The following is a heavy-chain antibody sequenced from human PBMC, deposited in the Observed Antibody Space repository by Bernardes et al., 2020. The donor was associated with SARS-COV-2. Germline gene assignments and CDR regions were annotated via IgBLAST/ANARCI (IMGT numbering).Heavy chain of an antibody. Sequence: GGSLRLLCAASGFTFTTYSMNWVRQAPGKGLEWVAYISSSGNTIYYADSVKGRFTISRDNVKDSLSLQMNSLRAEDTAVYYCRGVYYFYGMEVWGPGTTVTVS. CDR2: ISSSGNTI. CDR1: GFTFTTYS. CDR3: RGVYYFYGMEV. J-gene: IGHJ6*02. V-gene: IGHV3-48*01.